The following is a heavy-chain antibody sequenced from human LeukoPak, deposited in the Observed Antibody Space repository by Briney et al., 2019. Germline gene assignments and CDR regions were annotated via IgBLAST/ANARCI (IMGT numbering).Heavy chain of an antibody. CDR1: GFTFSRYE. V-gene: IGHV3-48*03. D-gene: IGHD6-19*01. CDR3: AIQKGGIAVAVDY. CDR2: ISSSGSTT. Sequence: PGGSLRLSCAASGFTFSRYEMNWVRQAPGKGLEWVSYISSSGSTTYYAASVKGRFTISRDNAKNSLYLQMNSLRVEDTAVYYCAIQKGGIAVAVDYWGQGTLVTVSS. J-gene: IGHJ4*02.